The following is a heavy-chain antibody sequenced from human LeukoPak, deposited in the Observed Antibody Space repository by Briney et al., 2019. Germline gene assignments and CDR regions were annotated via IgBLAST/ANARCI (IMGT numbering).Heavy chain of an antibody. V-gene: IGHV1-24*01. CDR1: GYTLIELS. J-gene: IGHJ4*02. CDR2: FDPEDGET. Sequence: ASVKVSCKVSGYTLIELSMHWVRQPPGRGLEGMGGFDPEDGETIYAQKFQGRVTMTEDTSTDTAYMELSSLRSEDTAVYYGATERLRTKDFDYWGQGTLVTVSS. D-gene: IGHD6-25*01. CDR3: ATERLRTKDFDY.